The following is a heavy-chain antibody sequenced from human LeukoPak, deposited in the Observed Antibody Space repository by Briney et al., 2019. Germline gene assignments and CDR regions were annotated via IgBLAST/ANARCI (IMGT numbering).Heavy chain of an antibody. V-gene: IGHV4-39*07. CDR2: IYYSGTT. D-gene: IGHD3-10*01. Sequence: SETLSLTCTVSGDSIGSSSYHWGWIRQPPGKGLEWIGSIYYSGTTYYNASLQSRVTISLDMSKNRFSLKVNSVTAADTAVYYCARARHVGYLSASYDNVQYYFDCWGQGTLVTVSS. CDR3: ARARHVGYLSASYDNVQYYFDC. CDR1: GDSIGSSSYH. J-gene: IGHJ4*02.